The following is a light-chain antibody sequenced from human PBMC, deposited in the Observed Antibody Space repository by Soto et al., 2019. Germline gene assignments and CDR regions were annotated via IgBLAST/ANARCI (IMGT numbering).Light chain of an antibody. CDR3: QVWDTMRDSQV. J-gene: IGLJ2*01. CDR1: NIETFD. CDR2: DDD. Sequence: SYELTQPPSVSVAPGQTVSITCGGDNIETFDVHWYLMKIGQAPLLVIYDDDDRPSWIPARFSGSTSGNTATLTISRVEAGDEADYYCQVWDTMRDSQVFGGGTQLTVL. V-gene: IGLV3-21*02.